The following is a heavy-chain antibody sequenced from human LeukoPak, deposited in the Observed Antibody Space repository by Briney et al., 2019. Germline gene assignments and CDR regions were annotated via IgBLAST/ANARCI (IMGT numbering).Heavy chain of an antibody. J-gene: IGHJ4*02. CDR2: IYYSGST. CDR3: ARLDWNDCFDY. V-gene: IGHV4-59*01. Sequence: SETLSLTCTVSGGSISSYYWSWIRQPPGKGLEWIGYIYYSGSTNCNPSLKSRVTISVDTSKNQFSLKLSSVTAADTAVYYCARLDWNDCFDYWGQGTLVTVSS. D-gene: IGHD1-1*01. CDR1: GGSISSYY.